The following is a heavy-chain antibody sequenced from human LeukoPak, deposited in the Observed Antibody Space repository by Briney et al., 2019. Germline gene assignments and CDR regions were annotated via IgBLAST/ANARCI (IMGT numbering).Heavy chain of an antibody. CDR1: GFTFRNYN. Sequence: GGSLRLSCAASGFTFRNYNMNWVRQAPGEGLEWVSSISESSSFIQYADSLKGRFAISRDNAKNSLYLQMNSLRVEDTAVYYCARRATVVTRAFDYWGQGTLVTVSS. J-gene: IGHJ4*02. D-gene: IGHD4-23*01. CDR3: ARRATVVTRAFDY. CDR2: ISESSSFI. V-gene: IGHV3-21*01.